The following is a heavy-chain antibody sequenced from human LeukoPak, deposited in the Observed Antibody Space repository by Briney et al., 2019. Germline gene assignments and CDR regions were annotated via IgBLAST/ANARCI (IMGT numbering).Heavy chain of an antibody. J-gene: IGHJ3*02. D-gene: IGHD6-19*01. V-gene: IGHV4-59*08. CDR2: IYYSGST. Sequence: SETLSLTCTVSGGSISSYYWSWIRQPPGKGLEWIGYIYYSGSTNYNPSLKSRVTISVDTSKNQFSLKLSSVTAADTAVYYCARLFLAVAGQNDVFDIWGQGTMVTVSS. CDR3: ARLFLAVAGQNDVFDI. CDR1: GGSISSYY.